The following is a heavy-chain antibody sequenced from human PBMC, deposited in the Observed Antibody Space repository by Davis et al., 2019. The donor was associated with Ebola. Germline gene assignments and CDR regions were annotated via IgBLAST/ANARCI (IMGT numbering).Heavy chain of an antibody. J-gene: IGHJ6*02. CDR2: IDPANGGR. Sequence: ASVKVSCKASGFAFRDYHIHWVRQAPGQGLEWMGWIDPANGGRKYSQKFQGRVTLTRDTSISTAFMELRGLRSDDTAIYYCARAYCGGDCSMRPYWYFSTDVWGQGTTVTVSS. CDR3: ARAYCGGDCSMRPYWYFSTDV. V-gene: IGHV1-2*02. CDR1: GFAFRDYH. D-gene: IGHD2-21*01.